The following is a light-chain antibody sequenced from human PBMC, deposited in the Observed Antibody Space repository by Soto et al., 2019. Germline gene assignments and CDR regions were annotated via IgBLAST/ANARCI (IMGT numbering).Light chain of an antibody. CDR1: SSDVGGYNY. CDR2: EVS. V-gene: IGLV2-14*01. CDR3: SSYTTSSTPYV. Sequence: QSALTQPASVSGSPGQSITISCTGTSSDVGGYNYVSWYQQHPGKAPKLMIYEVSNRPSGVSNRFSGSKSDNTASLTISGLQAEDEADYYCSSYTTSSTPYVFGTGTKGTVL. J-gene: IGLJ1*01.